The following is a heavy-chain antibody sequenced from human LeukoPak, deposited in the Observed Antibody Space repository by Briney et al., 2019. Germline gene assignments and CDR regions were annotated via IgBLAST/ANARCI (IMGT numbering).Heavy chain of an antibody. Sequence: SETLSLTCTVSGGSIATGFYYWDWIRQPPGKGLEWFGGVSYSGSTYYNTSLQSRVSISVDTSKNQFSLRLSSVTAADTAVYYCASAPPIAAARTGFYYYGMDVWGQGTTVTVSS. V-gene: IGHV4-39*01. CDR2: VSYSGST. D-gene: IGHD6-13*01. CDR3: ASAPPIAAARTGFYYYGMDV. J-gene: IGHJ6*02. CDR1: GGSIATGFYY.